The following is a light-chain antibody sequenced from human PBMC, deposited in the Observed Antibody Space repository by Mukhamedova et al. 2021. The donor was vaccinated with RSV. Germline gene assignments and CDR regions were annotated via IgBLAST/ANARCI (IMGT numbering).Light chain of an antibody. CDR3: QHYYSTPPA. CDR1: SSNNKKY. V-gene: IGKV4-1*01. CDR2: WAS. Sequence: SSNNKKYLAWYQQKPGQPPKLLIYWASTRESGVPDRFSGSESGTDFTLTISSLQAEDVAVYYCQHYYSTPPAFGGGTKVEIK. J-gene: IGKJ4*01.